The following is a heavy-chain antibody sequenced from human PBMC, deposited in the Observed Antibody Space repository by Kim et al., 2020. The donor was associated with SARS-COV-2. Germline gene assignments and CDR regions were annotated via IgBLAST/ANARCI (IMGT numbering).Heavy chain of an antibody. J-gene: IGHJ3*02. CDR3: ANLWGTYNARAGTDAFDI. Sequence: KGRFTLSRDNAKNTLYLQMKSLRAEDTALYYCANLWGTYNARAGTDAFDIWGQGTMVTVSS. V-gene: IGHV3-9*01. D-gene: IGHD3-16*01.